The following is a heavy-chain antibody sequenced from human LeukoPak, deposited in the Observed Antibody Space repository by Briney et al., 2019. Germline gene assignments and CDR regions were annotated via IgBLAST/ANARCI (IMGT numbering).Heavy chain of an antibody. CDR2: TYYRSKWYN. CDR1: GDSVSSNSAA. CDR3: ARVEAYYYGSGSYSWFDP. J-gene: IGHJ5*02. Sequence: SQTLSLTCAISGDSVSSNSAAWNWIRQSPSRGLEWLGRTYYRSKWYNDYAVSVKSRITINPDTSKNQFSLQLNSVTPEDTAVYYCARVEAYYYGSGSYSWFDPWGQGTLVTVSS. V-gene: IGHV6-1*01. D-gene: IGHD3-10*01.